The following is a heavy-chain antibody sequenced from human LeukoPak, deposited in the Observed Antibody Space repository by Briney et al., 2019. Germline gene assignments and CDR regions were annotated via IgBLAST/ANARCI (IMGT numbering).Heavy chain of an antibody. CDR3: ARDGTPGTTFRFDP. V-gene: IGHV1-18*01. CDR2: ISAFSGKT. J-gene: IGHJ5*02. Sequence: GASVKVSCKASGYPFTSYGISWVRQAPGQGLEWMGWISAFSGKTNYAQTVQGRVTMTTDTSTNTVYMELKSLRSDDTAMYYCARDGTPGTTFRFDPWGQGTLVTVSS. D-gene: IGHD1-1*01. CDR1: GYPFTSYG.